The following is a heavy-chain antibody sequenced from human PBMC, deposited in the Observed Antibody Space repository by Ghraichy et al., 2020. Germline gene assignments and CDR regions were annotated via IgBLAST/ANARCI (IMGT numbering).Heavy chain of an antibody. J-gene: IGHJ4*02. CDR3: ARERYYYDSSGYPYFDY. CDR2: IYTSGST. CDR1: GGSISSYY. Sequence: SETLSLTCTVSGGSISSYYWSWIRQPAGKGLEWIGRIYTSGSTNYNPSLKSRVTMSVDTSKNQFSLKLSSVTAADTAVYYCARERYYYDSSGYPYFDYWGQGTLVTVSS. V-gene: IGHV4-4*07. D-gene: IGHD3-22*01.